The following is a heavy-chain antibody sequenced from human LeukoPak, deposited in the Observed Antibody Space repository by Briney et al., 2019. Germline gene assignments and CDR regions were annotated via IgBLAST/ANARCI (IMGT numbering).Heavy chain of an antibody. CDR1: GGTFSNYA. Sequence: ASVKVSCTASGGTFSNYAISWVRQAPGQGLEWMGGIMPIFDTADYAQKFQGRVTITADKSTSTAYMELSSLRSEDTAVYYCARSPGAAAAHNWFDPWGQGTLVTVSS. CDR3: ARSPGAAAAHNWFDP. CDR2: IMPIFDTA. J-gene: IGHJ5*02. V-gene: IGHV1-69*06. D-gene: IGHD6-13*01.